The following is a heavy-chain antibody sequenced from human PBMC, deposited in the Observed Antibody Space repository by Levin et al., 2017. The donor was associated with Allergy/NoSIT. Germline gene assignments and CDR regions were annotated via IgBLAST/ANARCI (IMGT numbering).Heavy chain of an antibody. V-gene: IGHV3-74*01. CDR1: GFTFSSYW. CDR2: IKSDGSAT. Sequence: GGSLRLSCAASGFTFSSYWMYWVRQAPGKGLVWVSRIKSDGSATSSADSVKGRFTISRDNATSTLFLQMNSLRGEDTAIYFCARAADYNKSWFDYWGQGTLVTVSS. D-gene: IGHD3-10*01. J-gene: IGHJ4*02. CDR3: ARAADYNKSWFDY.